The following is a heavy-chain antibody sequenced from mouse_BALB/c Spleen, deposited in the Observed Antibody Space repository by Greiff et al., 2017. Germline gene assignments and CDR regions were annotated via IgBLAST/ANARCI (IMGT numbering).Heavy chain of an antibody. J-gene: IGHJ2*01. CDR2: IDPANGNT. V-gene: IGHV14-3*02. CDR1: GFNITDTY. Sequence: VQLQQSGAELVKPGASVKLSCTASGFNITDTYMHWVKQRPEQGLEWIGRIDPANGNTKYDPKFQGKATITADTSSNTAYLQLSSLTSEDTAVYYWSRRHDCSSPYYFDYWGQGTTLTVSA. CDR3: SRRHDCSSPYYFDY. D-gene: IGHD1-1*01.